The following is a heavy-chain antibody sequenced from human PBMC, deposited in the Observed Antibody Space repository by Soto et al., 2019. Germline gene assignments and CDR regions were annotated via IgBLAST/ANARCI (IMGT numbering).Heavy chain of an antibody. CDR1: GYSFTSYV. D-gene: IGHD3-22*01. Sequence: ASVKVSCKASGYSFTSYVIHWVCQAPGQRLEWMGWINVDNGDTIYSQKFQGRVTFTRDTSATTAYMELSSLRSGDTAVYYCAGGYYDVSGHLQFDPWGQGTLVTVS. J-gene: IGHJ5*02. CDR3: AGGYYDVSGHLQFDP. CDR2: INVDNGDT. V-gene: IGHV1-3*01.